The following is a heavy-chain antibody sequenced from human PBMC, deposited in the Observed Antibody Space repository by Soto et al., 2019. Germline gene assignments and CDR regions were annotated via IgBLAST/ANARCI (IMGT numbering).Heavy chain of an antibody. Sequence: PGGSLRLSCAASGFTFSNAWMSWVRQAPGKGLEWVAAIISGGESKYYADAVKGRFTIDRDNFKNILYLHMSSLRAEDSAIYYCAKNSTTSYVDYNYAGMDVWGQGTTVTVSS. CDR1: GFTFSNAW. V-gene: IGHV3-23*01. CDR2: IISGGESK. J-gene: IGHJ6*02. CDR3: AKNSTTSYVDYNYAGMDV. D-gene: IGHD3-16*01.